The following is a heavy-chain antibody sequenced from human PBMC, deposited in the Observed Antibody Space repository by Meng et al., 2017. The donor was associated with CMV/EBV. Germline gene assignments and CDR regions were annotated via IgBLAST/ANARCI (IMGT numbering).Heavy chain of an antibody. CDR2: IYTSGST. V-gene: IGHV4-4*07. CDR1: GGSISSYY. J-gene: IGHJ4*02. Sequence: QVQLQESGPGLVKPSETLSITCTVSGGSISSYYWSCIRQPAWKGLEWIGRIYTSGSTNYNPSLKSRVTMSVDTSKNQFSLKLSSVTAADTAVYYCARVLRWNGVIDYWGQGTLVTVSS. CDR3: ARVLRWNGVIDY. D-gene: IGHD4-23*01.